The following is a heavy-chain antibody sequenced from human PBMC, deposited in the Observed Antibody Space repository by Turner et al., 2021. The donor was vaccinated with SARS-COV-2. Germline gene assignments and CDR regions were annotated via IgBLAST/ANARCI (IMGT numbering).Heavy chain of an antibody. Sequence: QVQLVESGGGVVQPGRSLRLSCAASGFPFSSYGMHWVRKAPGKGLEWVAVRWYDGSNKYYADSVKGRFTISRDNSKNTMYLQMNSLRAEDTAVYNCAMGGYCSSTSCYTDYYYYGMDVWGQGTTVTVSS. D-gene: IGHD2-2*02. CDR2: RWYDGSNK. CDR1: GFPFSSYG. CDR3: AMGGYCSSTSCYTDYYYYGMDV. V-gene: IGHV3-33*01. J-gene: IGHJ6*02.